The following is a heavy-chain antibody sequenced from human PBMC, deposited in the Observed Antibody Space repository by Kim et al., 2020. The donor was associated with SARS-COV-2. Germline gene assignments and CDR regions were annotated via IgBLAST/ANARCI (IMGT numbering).Heavy chain of an antibody. CDR2: IYGDGRT. D-gene: IGHD6-13*01. CDR1: GFAVSNTY. J-gene: IGHJ3*02. CDR3: ARAVSSSQYRSGQDAFDI. V-gene: IGHV3-66*02. Sequence: GGSLRLSCAASGFAVSNTYMTWVRQAPGKGLEWVSIIYGDGRTYYADSVTGRFTISKDSSKNTLDLQMNSLRLEDTAVFYCARAVSSSQYRSGQDAFDIWGQGTVVTVS.